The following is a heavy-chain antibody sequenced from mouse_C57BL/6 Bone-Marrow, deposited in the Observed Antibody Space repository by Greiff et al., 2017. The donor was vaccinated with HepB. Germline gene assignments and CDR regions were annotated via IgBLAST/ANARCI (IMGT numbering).Heavy chain of an antibody. Sequence: EVKLVESGGDLVKPGGSLKLSCAASGFTFSSYGMSWVRQTPDKRLEWVATISSGGSYTYYPDSVKGRFTISRDNAKNTLYLQMSSLKSEDTAMYYCARRIYYGNFWYFDVWGTGTTDTVSS. J-gene: IGHJ1*03. CDR3: ARRIYYGNFWYFDV. V-gene: IGHV5-6*02. D-gene: IGHD2-1*01. CDR1: GFTFSSYG. CDR2: ISSGGSYT.